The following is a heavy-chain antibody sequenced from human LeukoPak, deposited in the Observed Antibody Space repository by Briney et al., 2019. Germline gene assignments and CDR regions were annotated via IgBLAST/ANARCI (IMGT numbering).Heavy chain of an antibody. CDR3: ARGYSLDY. CDR1: GGSISSGDYY. J-gene: IGHJ4*02. V-gene: IGHV4-30-4*01. CDR2: IYYSGST. D-gene: IGHD5-18*01. Sequence: SQTLSLTCTVSGGSISSGDYYWSWIRQPPGKGLEWIGYIYYSGSTYYTPSLRGRVTISVDTTKNQFSLNLSSVTAADTAVYYCARGYSLDYWGQGTLVTVSS.